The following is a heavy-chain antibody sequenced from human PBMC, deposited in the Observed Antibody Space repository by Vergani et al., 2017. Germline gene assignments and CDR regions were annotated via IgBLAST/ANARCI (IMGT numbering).Heavy chain of an antibody. D-gene: IGHD3-3*01. CDR2: ISSSSSTI. Sequence: EVQLVESGGGLVQPGGSLRLSCAASGFTFSSYSMNWVRQAPGKGLEWVSYISSSSSTIYYADSVKGRFTISRDNAKNSLYLQMNSLRAEDTAVYYCATLPYDFWSGYYSPNVDYWGQGTLVTVSS. CDR3: ATLPYDFWSGYYSPNVDY. CDR1: GFTFSSYS. J-gene: IGHJ4*02. V-gene: IGHV3-48*04.